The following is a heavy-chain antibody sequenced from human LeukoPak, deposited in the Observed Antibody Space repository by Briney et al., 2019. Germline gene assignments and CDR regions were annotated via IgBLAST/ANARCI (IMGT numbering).Heavy chain of an antibody. J-gene: IGHJ4*02. CDR2: ISSSSSYI. D-gene: IGHD6-19*01. CDR1: GFTFSSYS. CDR3: ARGLSGSGWSYFDH. V-gene: IGHV3-21*01. Sequence: GGSLRLSCAASGFTFSSYSMNWVRQAPGKGLEWVSSISSSSSYIYYADSVKGRFTISRDNAKNSLYLQMNTLRAEDTAIYYCARGLSGSGWSYFDHWGQGTLVTVSS.